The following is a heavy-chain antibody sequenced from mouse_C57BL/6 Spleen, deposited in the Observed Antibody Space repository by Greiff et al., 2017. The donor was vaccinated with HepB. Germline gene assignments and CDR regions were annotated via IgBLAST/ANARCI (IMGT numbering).Heavy chain of an antibody. D-gene: IGHD1-1*01. CDR1: GFTFSSYA. CDR3: TRVITTVEGYYAMDY. J-gene: IGHJ4*01. CDR2: ISSGGDYI. Sequence: EVKVVESGEGLVKPGGSLKLSCAASGFTFSSYAMSWVRQTPEKRLEWVAYISSGGDYIYYADTVKGRFTISRDNARNTLYLQMSSLKSEDTAMYYCTRVITTVEGYYAMDYWGQGTSVTVSS. V-gene: IGHV5-9-1*02.